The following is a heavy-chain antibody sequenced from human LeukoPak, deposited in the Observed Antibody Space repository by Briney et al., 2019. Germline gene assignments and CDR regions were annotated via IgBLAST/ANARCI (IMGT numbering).Heavy chain of an antibody. V-gene: IGHV1-2*02. J-gene: IGHJ4*02. CDR3: ARADYDGSGYSYFFDY. CDR2: INPNSGDT. Sequence: ASVRVSCKASGYMFTGYYIQWVRQAPGQGLERMGWINPNSGDTNYAQKLQGRVTMTRDTSINTAYMELSRLRSDDSALYYCARADYDGSGYSYFFDYWGPGTLITVSS. D-gene: IGHD3-22*01. CDR1: GYMFTGYY.